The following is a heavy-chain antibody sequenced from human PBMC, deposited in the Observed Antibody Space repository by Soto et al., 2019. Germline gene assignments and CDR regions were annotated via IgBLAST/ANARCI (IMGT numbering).Heavy chain of an antibody. V-gene: IGHV4-59*01. Sequence: SETLSLTCTASGGSISSYYWSWIRQPPGKGLEWIGYIYYSGSTNYNPSLKSRVTISVGTSKNQFSLKLSSVTAADTAVYYCARTLYSYGPRFDYWGQGTLVTVSS. CDR2: IYYSGST. J-gene: IGHJ4*02. CDR1: GGSISSYY. CDR3: ARTLYSYGPRFDY. D-gene: IGHD5-18*01.